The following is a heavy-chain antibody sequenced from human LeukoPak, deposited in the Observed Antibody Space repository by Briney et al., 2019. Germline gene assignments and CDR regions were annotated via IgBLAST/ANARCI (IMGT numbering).Heavy chain of an antibody. CDR3: ARDHGDSSGCPDY. Sequence: GGSLRLSCAASGFTFSSYAMHWVRQAPGKGLEWVAVISYDGSNKYYADSVKGRFTISRDNSKNTLYLQMNSLRAEDTAVYYCARDHGDSSGCPDYWGQGTLVTVSS. J-gene: IGHJ4*02. V-gene: IGHV3-30*04. D-gene: IGHD6-19*01. CDR2: ISYDGSNK. CDR1: GFTFSSYA.